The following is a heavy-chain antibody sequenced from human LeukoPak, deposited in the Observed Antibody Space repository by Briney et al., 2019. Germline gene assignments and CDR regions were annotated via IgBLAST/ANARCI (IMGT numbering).Heavy chain of an antibody. CDR3: ARDLTYYDFWSGYYTVFYGMDV. CDR1: GYTFTSYG. V-gene: IGHV1-18*01. CDR2: ISAYNGNT. J-gene: IGHJ6*02. Sequence: GASVKVSCKASGYTFTSYGISWVRQAPEQGLEWMGWISAYNGNTNYAQKLQGRVTMTTDTSTSTAYMELRSLRSDDTAVYYCARDLTYYDFWSGYYTVFYGMDVWGQGTTVTVSS. D-gene: IGHD3-3*01.